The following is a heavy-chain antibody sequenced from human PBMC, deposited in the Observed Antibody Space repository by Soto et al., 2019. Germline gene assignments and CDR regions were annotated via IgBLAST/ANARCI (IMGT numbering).Heavy chain of an antibody. CDR2: IYHSGST. V-gene: IGHV4-4*02. CDR1: GGSISSSNW. CDR3: ARGHLYYYDSSGCYFDY. J-gene: IGHJ4*02. Sequence: QVQLQESGPGLVKPSGTLSLTCAVSGGSISSSNWWSWVRQAPGNGLEWIGEIYHSGSTNYNPSLKSRVTISVDKSKNQFSLKLSSVTAADTAVYYCARGHLYYYDSSGCYFDYWGQGTLVTVSS. D-gene: IGHD3-22*01.